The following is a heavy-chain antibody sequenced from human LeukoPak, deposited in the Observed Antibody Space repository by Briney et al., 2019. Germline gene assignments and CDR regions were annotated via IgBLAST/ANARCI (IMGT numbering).Heavy chain of an antibody. D-gene: IGHD3-22*01. J-gene: IGHJ5*02. CDR1: GYILSSYN. CDR3: ARDGEGYYDSSGYWFDP. CDR2: INPSGGDT. Sequence: ASVKVSCKASGYILSSYNMHWVRQAPGQGLEWLGIINPSGGDTKYAQNFQGRVTLTRDKSTSTVYMELSSLTSDDTAVYYCARDGEGYYDSSGYWFDPWGQGTLVTVSS. V-gene: IGHV1-46*01.